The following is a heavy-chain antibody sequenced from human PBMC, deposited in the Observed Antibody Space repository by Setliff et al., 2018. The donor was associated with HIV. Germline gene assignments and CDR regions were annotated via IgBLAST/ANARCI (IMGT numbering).Heavy chain of an antibody. D-gene: IGHD3-10*01. Sequence: GGSLRLSCTASEFIFNYYNIRCVRQAPGMGLERVAHIGSSNHGIHYTASVQGRFTVSRDNANNLLFLRMNNLRVEDTAVYYCASFFGDYGYWGHGTQVTVSS. CDR1: EFIFNYYN. V-gene: IGHV3-48*04. J-gene: IGHJ4*01. CDR3: ASFFGDYGY. CDR2: IGSSNHGI.